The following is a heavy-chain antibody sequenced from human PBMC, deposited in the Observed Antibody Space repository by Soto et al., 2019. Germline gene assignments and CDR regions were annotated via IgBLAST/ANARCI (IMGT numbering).Heavy chain of an antibody. Sequence: QVQLVQSGAEVKKPGASVKVSCKASGYTFTSYDINWVRQATGQGLVWMGWMNPNSGNTGYAQKFQGRVTMTRNTSISTAYMELSSLRSEDTAVYYCARAYSSSWYQGHWFDPWGQGTLVTVSS. CDR3: ARAYSSSWYQGHWFDP. D-gene: IGHD6-13*01. V-gene: IGHV1-8*01. J-gene: IGHJ5*02. CDR2: MNPNSGNT. CDR1: GYTFTSYD.